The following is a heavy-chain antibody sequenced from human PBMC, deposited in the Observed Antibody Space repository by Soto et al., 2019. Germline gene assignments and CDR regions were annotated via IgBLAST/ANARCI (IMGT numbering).Heavy chain of an antibody. CDR2: ISAYNGNT. V-gene: IGHV1-18*01. CDR1: GYTFTNYG. Sequence: QVQLVESGAEVKKPGASVKVSCKASGYTFTNYGISWVRQAPGQGLEWMGWISAYNGNTNYAQKLQGRVTMTTDTSTSTAYMELRSLRSDDTAVYYCARLSLLARLYYDSSGYPLYWGQGTLVTVSS. D-gene: IGHD3-22*01. J-gene: IGHJ4*02. CDR3: ARLSLLARLYYDSSGYPLY.